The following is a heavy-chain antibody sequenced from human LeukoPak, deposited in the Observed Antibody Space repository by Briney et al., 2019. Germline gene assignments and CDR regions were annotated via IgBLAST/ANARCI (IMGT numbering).Heavy chain of an antibody. J-gene: IGHJ3*02. CDR2: IREDGSEI. D-gene: IGHD5-18*01. Sequence: GGSLRLSCAAFSGYWMTWVRQAPGKGLEWVANIREDGSEIYYVDSVKGRFTISRDNAKNSLYLQMNSLRAEDTAVYYCARGIQLWLPDAFDIWGQGTMVTVSS. CDR1: SGYW. V-gene: IGHV3-7*03. CDR3: ARGIQLWLPDAFDI.